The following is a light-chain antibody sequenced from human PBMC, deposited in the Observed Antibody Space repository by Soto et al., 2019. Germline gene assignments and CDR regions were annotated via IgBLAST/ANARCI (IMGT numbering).Light chain of an antibody. CDR3: QQRSNWPPWT. J-gene: IGKJ1*01. Sequence: DIVMTQSPATLSVSPGERATLSCRASQSVSSNLAWYQQKPGQAPRLLISGASTRATGIPARLSGSGSGTEFTLTISSLRSEDFAVYYCQQRSNWPPWTFGQGTKVDIK. V-gene: IGKV3-15*01. CDR1: QSVSSN. CDR2: GAS.